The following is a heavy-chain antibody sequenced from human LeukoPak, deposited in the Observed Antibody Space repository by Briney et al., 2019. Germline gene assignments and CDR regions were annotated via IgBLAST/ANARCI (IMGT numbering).Heavy chain of an antibody. J-gene: IGHJ3*02. CDR3: ATVEEGEGGAFDI. V-gene: IGHV1-24*01. D-gene: IGHD1-26*01. CDR2: FDPEDGET. CDR1: GCTLTELS. Sequence: ASVKVSCKVSGCTLTELSMHWVRQAPGKGLEWMGGFDPEDGETIYAQKFQGRVTMTEDTSTDTAYMELSSLRSEDTAVYYCATVEEGEGGAFDIWGQGTMVTVSS.